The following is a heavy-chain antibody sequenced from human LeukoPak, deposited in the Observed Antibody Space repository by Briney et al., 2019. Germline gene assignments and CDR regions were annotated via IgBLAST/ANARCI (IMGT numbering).Heavy chain of an antibody. J-gene: IGHJ4*02. Sequence: GGSLRLSCAASGFTFSSYSMNWVRQAPGKGLEWVSYISSSSSTIYYADSVKGRFTISRDNAKNSLYLQMNSLRAEDTAVYYWRYGSGSDDYWGQGTLVTVSS. CDR3: RYGSGSDDY. V-gene: IGHV3-48*01. D-gene: IGHD3-10*01. CDR1: GFTFSSYS. CDR2: ISSSSSTI.